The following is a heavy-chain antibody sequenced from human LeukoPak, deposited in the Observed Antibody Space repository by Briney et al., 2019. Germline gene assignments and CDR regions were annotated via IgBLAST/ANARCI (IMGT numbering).Heavy chain of an antibody. D-gene: IGHD6-19*01. CDR1: GGSFSGYY. CDR3: ARRRGSGSTQVFDY. CDR2: ISSSGST. Sequence: SETLSLTCAVYGGSFSGYYWSWIRQPPGKGLEWIGRISSSGSTNYNPSLKSRVTISVDTSKNQFSLKLSSVTAADTAVYYCARRRGSGSTQVFDYWGQGTLVTVSS. V-gene: IGHV4-34*01. J-gene: IGHJ4*02.